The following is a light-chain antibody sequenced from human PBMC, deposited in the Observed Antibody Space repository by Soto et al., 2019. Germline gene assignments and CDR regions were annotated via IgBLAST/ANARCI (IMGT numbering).Light chain of an antibody. V-gene: IGKV1-16*01. CDR1: QNINNY. CDR2: AAS. Sequence: DIQMTQSASSLFASVGGRVTITSKASQNINNYLAWYKQKPGEAPKVLIFAASSLQSGLPSRFRGGGSGTEFTLTISSLQSEDFEVYYCQQYNNWPRTFGQGTRLEIK. CDR3: QQYNNWPRT. J-gene: IGKJ5*01.